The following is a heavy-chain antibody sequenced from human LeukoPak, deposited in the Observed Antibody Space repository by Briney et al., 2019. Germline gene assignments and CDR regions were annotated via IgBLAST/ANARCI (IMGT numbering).Heavy chain of an antibody. D-gene: IGHD3-22*01. V-gene: IGHV3-21*01. CDR2: ISSGGTYI. CDR3: ARDLSDSSGYRNFYYYYMDV. Sequence: GGSLRLSCAASGFTFSSYWMSWVRQAPGKGLEWVSSISSGGTYIHYADSVKGRFTISRDNAKNSLYLQMNSLRAEDTAVYYCARDLSDSSGYRNFYYYYMDVWGKGTTVTISS. CDR1: GFTFSSYW. J-gene: IGHJ6*03.